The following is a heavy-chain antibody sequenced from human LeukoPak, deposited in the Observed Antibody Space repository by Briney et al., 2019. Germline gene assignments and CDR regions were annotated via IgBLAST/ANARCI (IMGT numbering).Heavy chain of an antibody. CDR1: GGSISNTNYY. J-gene: IGHJ4*02. CDR2: IYYTGTT. D-gene: IGHD3-16*01. Sequence: SETLSLTCTVSGGSISNTNYYWAWIRQPPGRGLEWIGSIYYTGTTFDNPSLKSRLTISVDTSKNHFSLRLSSVTAADTAVYYCARVMITFDGALDYWGQGTLVTVSS. CDR3: ARVMITFDGALDY. V-gene: IGHV4-39*02.